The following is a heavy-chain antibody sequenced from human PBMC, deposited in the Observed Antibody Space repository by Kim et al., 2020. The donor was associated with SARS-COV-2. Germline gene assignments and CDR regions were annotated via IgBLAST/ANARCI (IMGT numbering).Heavy chain of an antibody. J-gene: IGHJ4*02. CDR3: GRDLVASGVDY. CDR2: IDPKSGAT. CDR1: GNTFTGHY. Sequence: ASVKVSCKASGNTFTGHYIHWFRQAPGQGLEWVGRIDPKSGATNYAQKFQDRVTMTRDTSISTLYMELSRLRSDDTAVFYCGRDLVASGVDYWGQGTLVT. D-gene: IGHD2-2*01. V-gene: IGHV1-2*06.